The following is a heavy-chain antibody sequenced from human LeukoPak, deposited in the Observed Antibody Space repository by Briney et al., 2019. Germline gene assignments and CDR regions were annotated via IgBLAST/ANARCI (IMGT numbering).Heavy chain of an antibody. CDR1: GFSFTGYY. Sequence: ASVRVSCKASGFSFTGYYVRWLRQAPGQGREWVGGVYFNCGATRYAPKFQGRVTMTRDTSISAAYMELIGLRAEDRAMYFCARQATSGKDWYAFDVWGQETTVTVSS. CDR3: ARQATSGKDWYAFDV. D-gene: IGHD5-12*01. J-gene: IGHJ3*01. V-gene: IGHV1-2*02. CDR2: VYFNCGAT.